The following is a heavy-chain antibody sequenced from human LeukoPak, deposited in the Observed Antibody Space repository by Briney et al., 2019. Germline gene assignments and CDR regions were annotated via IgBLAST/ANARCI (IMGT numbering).Heavy chain of an antibody. D-gene: IGHD2-2*02. Sequence: GASVKVSCKASGYTFTGYCMHWVRQAPGQGLEWMGWINPNSGGTNYAQKFQGRVTMTRDTSISTAYMELSRLRSDDTAVYYCAREFIVVVPAAIENYFDYWGQGTLVTVSS. CDR1: GYTFTGYC. V-gene: IGHV1-2*02. CDR3: AREFIVVVPAAIENYFDY. CDR2: INPNSGGT. J-gene: IGHJ4*02.